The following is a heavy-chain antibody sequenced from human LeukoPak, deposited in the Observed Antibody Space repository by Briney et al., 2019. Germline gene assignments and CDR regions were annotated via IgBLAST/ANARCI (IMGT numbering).Heavy chain of an antibody. CDR2: IYYSGST. D-gene: IGHD1-26*01. J-gene: IGHJ3*02. Sequence: SQTLSLTCTVSVGSISSGDYYWSWIRQPPGKGLEWIGYIYYSGSTYYNPSLKSRVTISVDTSKNQFSLKLSSVTAADTAVYYCAGSFSGSYHSAFDIWGQGTMVTVSS. V-gene: IGHV4-30-4*08. CDR1: VGSISSGDYY. CDR3: AGSFSGSYHSAFDI.